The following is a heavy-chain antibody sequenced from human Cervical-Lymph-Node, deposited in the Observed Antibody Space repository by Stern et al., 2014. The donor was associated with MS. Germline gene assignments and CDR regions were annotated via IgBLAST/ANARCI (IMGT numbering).Heavy chain of an antibody. CDR2: IYYSGST. Sequence: VQLVESGPGLVKPSETLSLTCSVSGDSLSSYSWNWIRQPPGKELEWIGSIYYSGSTNYNPSLKSRITMSVDTSKNQFSLRLSSVTAADTAIYYCAYYYDSSGYRGWGQGTLVTVSS. J-gene: IGHJ4*02. CDR3: AYYYDSSGYRG. V-gene: IGHV4-59*03. D-gene: IGHD3-22*01. CDR1: GDSLSSYS.